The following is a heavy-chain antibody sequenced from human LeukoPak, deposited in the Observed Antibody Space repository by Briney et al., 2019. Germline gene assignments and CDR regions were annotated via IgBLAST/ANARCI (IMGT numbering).Heavy chain of an antibody. Sequence: SETLSLTCTVSGDSISTYFWSWIRQPAGKGLEWIGRFYTSGITNCNPSLKSRVTISVDTSKNQFSLKLSSVTAADTAVYYCARMISDAFDIWGQGTMVTVSS. CDR3: ARMISDAFDI. CDR2: FYTSGIT. D-gene: IGHD3-22*01. CDR1: GDSISTYF. V-gene: IGHV4-4*07. J-gene: IGHJ3*02.